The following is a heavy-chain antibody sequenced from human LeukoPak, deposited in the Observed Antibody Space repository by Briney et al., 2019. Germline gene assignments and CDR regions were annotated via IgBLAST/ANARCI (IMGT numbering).Heavy chain of an antibody. Sequence: SETLSLTCTVSGGSISNYFWSWIRQPPGKGLECIGYIYYSGSTNYNPSLKSRVTISVDTSKNQFSLKLSSVTAADTAVYYCARDRGAYYDSSGYYYGDAFDIWGQGTMVTVSS. D-gene: IGHD3-22*01. CDR3: ARDRGAYYDSSGYYYGDAFDI. CDR1: GGSISNYF. V-gene: IGHV4-59*12. CDR2: IYYSGST. J-gene: IGHJ3*02.